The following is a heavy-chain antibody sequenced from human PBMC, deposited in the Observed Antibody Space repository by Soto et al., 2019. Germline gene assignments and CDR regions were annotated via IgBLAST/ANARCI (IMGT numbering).Heavy chain of an antibody. CDR3: ARYSGSYSRGLDY. CDR2: IRNKANSYST. J-gene: IGHJ4*02. CDR1: GFTFSDHY. V-gene: IGHV3-72*01. D-gene: IGHD1-26*01. Sequence: GGSLRLSCAASGFTFSDHYMGWVRQAPGKGLEWVGRIRNKANSYSTEYAASVKGRFTISRDDSMNSLYLQMNSLKTEDTAVFYCARYSGSYSRGLDYWGQGTPVTVSS.